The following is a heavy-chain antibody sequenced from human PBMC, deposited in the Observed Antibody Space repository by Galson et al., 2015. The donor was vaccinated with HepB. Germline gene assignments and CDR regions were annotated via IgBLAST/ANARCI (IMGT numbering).Heavy chain of an antibody. CDR2: ISSSSSYI. CDR1: GFTFSNYS. Sequence: SLRLSCAASGFTFSNYSMNWVRQAPGKGLEWVSSISSSSSYIYYADSVKGRFTISRDNAKNSLYLQMNSLRAEDTAVYYCARVDYGDPHQFDYWGQGTLVTVSS. V-gene: IGHV3-21*01. CDR3: ARVDYGDPHQFDY. J-gene: IGHJ4*02. D-gene: IGHD4-17*01.